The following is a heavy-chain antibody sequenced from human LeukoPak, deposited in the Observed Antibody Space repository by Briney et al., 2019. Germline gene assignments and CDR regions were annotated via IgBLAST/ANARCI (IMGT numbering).Heavy chain of an antibody. Sequence: SETLSLTCIVSGGSISNYYWSWIRQPPGKGLEWIGYIYYSGSTNYNPSLKSRVTISVDTSKNQFSLKLSSVTATDTAVYYCARLYDFWSGYQSGGMDVWGQGTTVTVSS. CDR1: GGSISNYY. J-gene: IGHJ6*02. CDR3: ARLYDFWSGYQSGGMDV. V-gene: IGHV4-59*08. CDR2: IYYSGST. D-gene: IGHD3-3*01.